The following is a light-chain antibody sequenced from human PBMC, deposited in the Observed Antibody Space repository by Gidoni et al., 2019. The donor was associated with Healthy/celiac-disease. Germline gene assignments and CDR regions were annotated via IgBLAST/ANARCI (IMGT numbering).Light chain of an antibody. J-gene: IGLJ2*01. CDR1: SSDVGVYHY. V-gene: IGLV2-11*01. Sequence: QSALTQPRSVSGSPGRSVTIPCTGTSSDVGVYHYDSWYQQHTGKAPKLMIYDVSKRPSGVPDRFSGSKSGNTSSLTISGLQAEDEADYYCCSDAGSYTFGVVFGGGTKLTVL. CDR2: DVS. CDR3: CSDAGSYTFGVV.